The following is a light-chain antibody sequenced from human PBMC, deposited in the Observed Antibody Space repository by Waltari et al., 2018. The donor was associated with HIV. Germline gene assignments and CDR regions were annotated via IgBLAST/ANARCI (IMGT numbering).Light chain of an antibody. CDR2: DVS. CDR1: SSDVGYFSY. J-gene: IGLJ2*01. Sequence: QSALTQPASVSGSPGQSITISCTGTSSDVGYFSYVSWYQQRPGKAPKLIIFDVSNRPSGVSDLFSASKSGNTASLTISGLQAEDEADYYCSSYTSSSTLVIFGGGTKLTVL. V-gene: IGLV2-14*03. CDR3: SSYTSSSTLVI.